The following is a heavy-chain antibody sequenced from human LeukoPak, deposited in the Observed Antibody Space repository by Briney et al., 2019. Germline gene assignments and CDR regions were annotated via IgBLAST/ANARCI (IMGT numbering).Heavy chain of an antibody. CDR2: IYYSGST. CDR3: ARGRVSSSTWYSTYYNYFYMDV. CDR1: GGSISSSSYY. J-gene: IGHJ6*03. V-gene: IGHV4-39*07. Sequence: SETLSLTCTVSGGSISSSSYYWGWIRQPPGKGLEWIGSIYYSGSTYYNPSLKSRVTISVDTSKNQFSLKLSSVTAADTAVYFCARGRVSSSTWYSTYYNYFYMDVWGKGTAVTISS. D-gene: IGHD1-1*01.